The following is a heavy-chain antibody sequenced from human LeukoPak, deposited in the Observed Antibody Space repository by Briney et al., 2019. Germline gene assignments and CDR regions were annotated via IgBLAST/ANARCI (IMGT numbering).Heavy chain of an antibody. CDR3: ARFTYYDFWSGYPTGYLDY. Sequence: SETLCLTCAVYGGSFSGYYWSWIRQPPGEGLEWIGEINHSGSTNYNPSLKSRVTISVDTSKNQFSLKLSSVTAADTAVYYCARFTYYDFWSGYPTGYLDYWGQGTLVTVSS. D-gene: IGHD3-3*01. CDR2: INHSGST. V-gene: IGHV4-34*01. CDR1: GGSFSGYY. J-gene: IGHJ4*02.